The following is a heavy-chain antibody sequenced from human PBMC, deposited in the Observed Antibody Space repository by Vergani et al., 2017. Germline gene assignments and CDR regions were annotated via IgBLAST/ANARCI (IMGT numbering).Heavy chain of an antibody. Sequence: QLQLQESGPGLVKPSAPLSLTCSVSVASISLLHSYWGWIRQPPGKGLEWIASIYYSGSTYYNPSLTSRVTISVDTSKNQFSLKLSSVTAADTAVYFCARHSTVEWLVKLGWIDPWGQGILVTVSS. CDR2: IYYSGST. J-gene: IGHJ5*02. V-gene: IGHV4-39*01. CDR3: ARHSTVEWLVKLGWIDP. D-gene: IGHD6-19*01. CDR1: VASISLLHSY.